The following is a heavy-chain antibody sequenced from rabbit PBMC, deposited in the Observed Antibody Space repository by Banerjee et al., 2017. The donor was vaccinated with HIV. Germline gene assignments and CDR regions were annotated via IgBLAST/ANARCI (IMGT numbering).Heavy chain of an antibody. J-gene: IGHJ4*01. CDR2: IYAGGSGST. CDR3: ARDGSGWYYFNL. Sequence: QSLEESGGGLVKPGASLTLTCTASGFSFSSSYYMCWVRQAPGKGLEWIACIYAGGSGSTYYASWAKGRFTISKTSSTTVTLQMTSLTAADTATYFCARDGSGWYYFNLWGPGTLVTVS. V-gene: IGHV1S40*01. CDR1: GFSFSSSYY. D-gene: IGHD4-1*01.